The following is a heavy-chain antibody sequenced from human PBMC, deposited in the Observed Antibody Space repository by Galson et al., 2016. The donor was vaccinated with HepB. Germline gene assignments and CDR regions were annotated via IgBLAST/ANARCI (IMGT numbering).Heavy chain of an antibody. Sequence: SLRLSCAASGVTFSSYVMHWVRQAPGKGLEWVAAISHEGSNKYYADSVKGRFTISRDNSKNTLYLQINSLRIEDTGVYYCARGIRWLQPLSPHYFDYWGQGTLVTVSS. J-gene: IGHJ4*02. CDR1: GVTFSSYV. V-gene: IGHV3-30*04. CDR2: ISHEGSNK. CDR3: ARGIRWLQPLSPHYFDY. D-gene: IGHD5-12*01.